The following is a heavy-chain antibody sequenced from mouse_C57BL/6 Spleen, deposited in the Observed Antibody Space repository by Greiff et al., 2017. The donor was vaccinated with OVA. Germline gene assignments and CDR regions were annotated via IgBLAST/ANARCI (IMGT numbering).Heavy chain of an antibody. V-gene: IGHV1-82*01. CDR2: IYPGDGDT. CDR1: GYAFSSSW. CDR3: ARSRDGNYFDY. D-gene: IGHD2-1*01. Sequence: QVQLQQSGPELVKPGASVKISCKASGYAFSSSWMNWVKQRPGQGLEWIGRIYPGDGDTNYNGKFKGKATLTADKSSSTAYMQLSSLTSEDSAVYGGARSRDGNYFDYWGKGTTLTVSS. J-gene: IGHJ2*01.